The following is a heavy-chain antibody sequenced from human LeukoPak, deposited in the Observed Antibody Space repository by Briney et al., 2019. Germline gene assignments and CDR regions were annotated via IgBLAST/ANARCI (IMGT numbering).Heavy chain of an antibody. Sequence: SETLSLTCTVSGDLSSSYYWNWIRQSPGKGLEWMGYIYYNGSTNYRPSLKSRVTISVDTSKNQFTLKLRSVTAADMAVYYCARGRYYYDSSGYFYVRRAYFYYMDVWGKGTTVTISS. CDR1: GDLSSSYY. V-gene: IGHV4-59*01. CDR3: ARGRYYYDSSGYFYVRRAYFYYMDV. J-gene: IGHJ6*03. CDR2: IYYNGST. D-gene: IGHD3-22*01.